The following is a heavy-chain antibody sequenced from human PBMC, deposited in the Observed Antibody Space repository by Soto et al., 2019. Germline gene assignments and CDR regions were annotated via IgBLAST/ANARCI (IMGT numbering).Heavy chain of an antibody. CDR3: ARDGDCSGGSCTLGRWFDP. CDR2: INAGNGNT. Sequence: ASVKVSCKASGYTFTSYAMHWVRQAPGQRLEWMGWINAGNGNTKYSQKFQGRVTITRDTSASTAYMELSSLRSEDTAVYYCARDGDCSGGSCTLGRWFDPWGQGTLVTVSS. V-gene: IGHV1-3*01. CDR1: GYTFTSYA. D-gene: IGHD2-15*01. J-gene: IGHJ5*02.